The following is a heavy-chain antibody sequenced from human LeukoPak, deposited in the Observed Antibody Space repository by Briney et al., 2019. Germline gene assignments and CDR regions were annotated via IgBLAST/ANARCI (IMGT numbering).Heavy chain of an antibody. CDR2: IYYSGST. J-gene: IGHJ3*02. Sequence: KSSETLSLTCTVSGGSISSYYWSWIRQPPGKGLEWIGYIYYSGSTNYNPSLKSRVTISVDTSKNQFSLKLSSVTAADTAVYYCARSWFVDLPMTSHAFDIWGQGTMVTVSS. V-gene: IGHV4-59*08. CDR3: ARSWFVDLPMTSHAFDI. D-gene: IGHD3-10*01. CDR1: GGSISSYY.